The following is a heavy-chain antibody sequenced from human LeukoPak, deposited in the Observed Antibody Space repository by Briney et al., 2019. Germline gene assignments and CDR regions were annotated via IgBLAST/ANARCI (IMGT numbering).Heavy chain of an antibody. CDR2: ISSSSSYI. J-gene: IGHJ5*02. CDR3: ARDAVLQYGDYEGFGWFDP. CDR1: GFTFSSYS. Sequence: GGSLRLSCAASGFTFSSYSMNWVRQAPGKGLEWVSSISSSSSYIYYADSVKGRFTISRDNAKNSLYLQMNSLRAEDTAVYYCARDAVLQYGDYEGFGWFDPWGQGTLVTVSS. D-gene: IGHD4-17*01. V-gene: IGHV3-21*01.